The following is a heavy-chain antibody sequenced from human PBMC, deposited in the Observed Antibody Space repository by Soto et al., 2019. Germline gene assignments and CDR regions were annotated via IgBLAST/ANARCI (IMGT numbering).Heavy chain of an antibody. CDR3: VRDRGYWSGRDAFDI. CDR2: IYHSGST. J-gene: IGHJ3*02. Sequence: SETLSLTCAVSGGSISSSNWWSWVRQPPGKGLEWIGEIYHSGSTNYNPSLKSRVTISVDKSKNQFSLKLSSVTAADTAVYYCVRDRGYWSGRDAFDIWGLGTMVTVSS. CDR1: GGSISSSNW. V-gene: IGHV4-4*02. D-gene: IGHD3-3*01.